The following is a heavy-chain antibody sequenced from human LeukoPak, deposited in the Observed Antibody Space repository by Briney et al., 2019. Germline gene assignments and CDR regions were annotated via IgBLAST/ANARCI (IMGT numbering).Heavy chain of an antibody. CDR2: IYHSGST. CDR3: ASGTKAPHIVVVPAGFDP. J-gene: IGHJ5*02. Sequence: RSSETLSLTCTVSGDSISSTSYFWGWIRQPPGKGLEWIGSIYHSGSTYYNPSLKSRVTISEDTSNNQFSLKLSSVTAADTAVYYCASGTKAPHIVVVPAGFDPWGQGTLVTVSS. V-gene: IGHV4-39*07. D-gene: IGHD2-2*01. CDR1: GDSISSTSYF.